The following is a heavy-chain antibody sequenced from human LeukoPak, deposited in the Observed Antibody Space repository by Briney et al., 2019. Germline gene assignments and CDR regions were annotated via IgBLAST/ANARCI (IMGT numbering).Heavy chain of an antibody. CDR3: ARAFDGGNPSLGY. D-gene: IGHD4-23*01. Sequence: SGGSLRLSCAASGFTFSSYSMNWVRQAPGKGLEWVSYISSSSSTIYYADSVKGRFTISRDNAKNSLYLQMNSLRAEDTAVYYCARAFDGGNPSLGYWGQGTLVTVSS. CDR2: ISSSSSTI. J-gene: IGHJ4*02. CDR1: GFTFSSYS. V-gene: IGHV3-48*01.